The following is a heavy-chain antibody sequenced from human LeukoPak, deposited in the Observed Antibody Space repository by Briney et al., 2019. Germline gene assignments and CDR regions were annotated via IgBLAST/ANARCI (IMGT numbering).Heavy chain of an antibody. V-gene: IGHV3-23*01. CDR1: GFTFSNYA. Sequence: PGGSLRLSCAASGFTFSNYAMSWVRQAPGKGLDWVSSISNSGGSTYYTDSVKGRFTISRDNSKNTLYLQMNSLRAEDTAVYYCARIGGWYAAFDIWGQGTMVTVSS. D-gene: IGHD6-19*01. CDR2: ISNSGGST. J-gene: IGHJ3*02. CDR3: ARIGGWYAAFDI.